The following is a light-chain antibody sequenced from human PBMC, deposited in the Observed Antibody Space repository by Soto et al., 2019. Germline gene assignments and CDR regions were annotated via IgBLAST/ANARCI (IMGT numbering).Light chain of an antibody. V-gene: IGKV1-12*01. Sequence: IQMTQSPSSGSASVGDRFTVTCRASQDIRTLLAWYQQKPGNAPKLLIYVVSSLQSGVPSRFSGSGSGTYFTLTISNLQPEDFATYYCLHTDSFPWTFGQGTKVDIK. CDR2: VVS. CDR1: QDIRTL. CDR3: LHTDSFPWT. J-gene: IGKJ1*01.